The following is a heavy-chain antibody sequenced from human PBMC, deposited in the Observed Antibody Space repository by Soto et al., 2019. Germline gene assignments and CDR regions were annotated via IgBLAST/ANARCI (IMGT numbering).Heavy chain of an antibody. Sequence: QVQLQESGPGLVKPSGTLSLTCAVSGGSISSSNWWSWVRQPPGKGLEWIGEIYHSGSTNYNPSLKSRVTISVDKSKNQFSLKLSSVTAADTAVYYCARAPTMGSGSYYHPSRYYYGMDVWGQGTTVTVSS. J-gene: IGHJ6*02. CDR1: GGSISSSNW. CDR2: IYHSGST. V-gene: IGHV4-4*02. D-gene: IGHD3-10*01. CDR3: ARAPTMGSGSYYHPSRYYYGMDV.